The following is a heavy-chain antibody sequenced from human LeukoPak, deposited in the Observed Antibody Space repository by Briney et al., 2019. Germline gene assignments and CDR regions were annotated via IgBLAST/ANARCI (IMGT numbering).Heavy chain of an antibody. Sequence: PGGSLTLSGAASGFTVSSNYMSWVRQAPGKGLEWVSVLYSGDSTYYSDSVKGRFTISRHNPKNTLYLQMNSLRAEDTAVYYCTAYGDNFDYWGQGALVTVSS. J-gene: IGHJ4*02. CDR3: TAYGDNFDY. CDR2: LYSGDST. CDR1: GFTVSSNY. D-gene: IGHD4-17*01. V-gene: IGHV3-53*04.